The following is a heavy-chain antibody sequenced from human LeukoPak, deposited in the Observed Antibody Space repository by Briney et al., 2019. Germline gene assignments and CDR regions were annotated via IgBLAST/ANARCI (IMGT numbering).Heavy chain of an antibody. V-gene: IGHV4-31*03. J-gene: IGHJ4*02. D-gene: IGHD2-21*02. CDR2: IYYSGST. Sequence: PSETLSLTCTVSGGSISSGGYYWSWIRQHLGKGLEWIGYIYYSGSTYYNPSLKSRVTISVDTSKNQFSLKLSSVTAADTAVYYCARVLSASGDYYFDYWGQGTLVTVSS. CDR1: GGSISSGGYY. CDR3: ARVLSASGDYYFDY.